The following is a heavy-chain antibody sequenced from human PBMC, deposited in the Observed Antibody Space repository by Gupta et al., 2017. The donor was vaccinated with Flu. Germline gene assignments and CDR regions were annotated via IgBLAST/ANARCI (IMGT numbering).Heavy chain of an antibody. J-gene: IGHJ4*02. V-gene: IGHV4-34*01. CDR2: NYRGLNN. Sequence: RPPPRKGPEGNWENYRGLNNNLKPTLKSRVTISVDTSKKQFYLNLISVSAADTAVYYCARGTYSSSWSSNFDRWGQGTLVTVST. CDR3: ARGTYSSSWSSNFDR. D-gene: IGHD6-13*01.